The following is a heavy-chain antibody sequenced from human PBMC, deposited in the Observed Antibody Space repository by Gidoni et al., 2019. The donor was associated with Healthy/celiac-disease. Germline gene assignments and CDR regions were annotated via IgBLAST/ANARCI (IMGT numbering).Heavy chain of an antibody. V-gene: IGHV3-9*02. D-gene: IGHD3-22*01. J-gene: IGHJ4*02. CDR1: GFTSDDYA. CDR3: AKDIEDYYDSSGLDY. Sequence: EVQLVESGGGLVQPGRSLRLSCAASGFTSDDYAMHWVRQAPGKGREWISGISWNSGSIGYADSVKGRFTISRDNAKNSLYLQMNSLRAEDTALYYCAKDIEDYYDSSGLDYWGQGTLVTVAS. CDR2: ISWNSGSI.